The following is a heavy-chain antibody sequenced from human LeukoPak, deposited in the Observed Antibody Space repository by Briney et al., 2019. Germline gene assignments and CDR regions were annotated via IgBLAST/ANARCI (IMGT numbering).Heavy chain of an antibody. CDR1: GGSISSSSYY. V-gene: IGHV4-39*07. D-gene: IGHD3/OR15-3a*01. Sequence: SETLSLTCTVSGGSISSSSYYWGWIRQPPGKGLEWIGSIYYSGSTYYNPSLKSRVTISVDTSKNQFSLKLSSVTAADTAVYYCAREGLQGLFDYWGQGTLVTVSS. CDR3: AREGLQGLFDY. J-gene: IGHJ4*02. CDR2: IYYSGST.